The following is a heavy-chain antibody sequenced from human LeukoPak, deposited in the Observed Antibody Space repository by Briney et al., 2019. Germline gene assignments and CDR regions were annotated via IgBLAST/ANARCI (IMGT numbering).Heavy chain of an antibody. D-gene: IGHD1-26*01. Sequence: GASVKVSCKASGYTLTGYYMHWVRQAPGQGLEWMGWINPNSGGTNYAQKFQGRVTMTRDTSISTAYMELSRLRSDDTAVYYCAREEDSGSYPFDYWGQGTLVTVSS. J-gene: IGHJ4*02. CDR1: GYTLTGYY. CDR2: INPNSGGT. V-gene: IGHV1-2*02. CDR3: AREEDSGSYPFDY.